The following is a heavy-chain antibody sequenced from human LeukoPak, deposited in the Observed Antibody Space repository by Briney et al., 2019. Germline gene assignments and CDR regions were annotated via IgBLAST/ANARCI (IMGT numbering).Heavy chain of an antibody. CDR2: IYYSGST. J-gene: IGHJ3*02. CDR3: ARELGKWELKAFDI. D-gene: IGHD1-26*01. Sequence: GSLRLSCAASGYNFGSYSMSWVRQPPGKGLEWIGYIYYSGSTNYNPSLKSRVTISVDTSKNQFSLKLSSVTAADTAVYYCARELGKWELKAFDIWGQGTMVTVSS. V-gene: IGHV4-59*01. CDR1: GYNFGSYS.